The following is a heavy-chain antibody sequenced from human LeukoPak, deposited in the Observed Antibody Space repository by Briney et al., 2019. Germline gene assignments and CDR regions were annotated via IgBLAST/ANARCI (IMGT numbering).Heavy chain of an antibody. Sequence: GGSLRLSCAASGFTFSTYWMHWVRRAPGKGLVWVSRINSDGSTTTYADSVKGRFTISRDNAKNTLYLQVNSLSAEDPAVYYCARVRYSSGWYSDYWGQGTLVTVSS. J-gene: IGHJ4*02. CDR2: INSDGSTT. CDR3: ARVRYSSGWYSDY. CDR1: GFTFSTYW. V-gene: IGHV3-74*01. D-gene: IGHD6-19*01.